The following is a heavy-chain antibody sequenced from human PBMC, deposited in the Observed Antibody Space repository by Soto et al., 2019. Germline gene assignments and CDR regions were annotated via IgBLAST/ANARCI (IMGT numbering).Heavy chain of an antibody. Sequence: QVQLVQSGAEVKKPGSSVKVSCKASGGTFSSYAISWVRQAPGQGLEWMGGIIPIFGTANYAQKFQGRVTITADESTSTAYMELSSLSSEDTAVYYCARVDDILTGYYPPVPPVYWGQGTLVTVSS. V-gene: IGHV1-69*12. D-gene: IGHD3-9*01. J-gene: IGHJ4*02. CDR3: ARVDDILTGYYPPVPPVY. CDR1: GGTFSSYA. CDR2: IIPIFGTA.